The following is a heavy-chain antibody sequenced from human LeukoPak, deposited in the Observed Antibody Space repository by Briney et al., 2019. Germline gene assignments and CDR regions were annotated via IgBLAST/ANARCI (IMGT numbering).Heavy chain of an antibody. Sequence: GGSLRLSCAASGFTFSSYVMSWVRQAPGKGQEWVSGISGSGGSTYYADSVKGRFTISRDNSKNTLYLQMNSLRAEDTAIYYCAKKGIAAADSFDNWGQGTLVTVSS. D-gene: IGHD6-13*01. J-gene: IGHJ4*02. CDR2: ISGSGGST. V-gene: IGHV3-23*01. CDR3: AKKGIAAADSFDN. CDR1: GFTFSSYV.